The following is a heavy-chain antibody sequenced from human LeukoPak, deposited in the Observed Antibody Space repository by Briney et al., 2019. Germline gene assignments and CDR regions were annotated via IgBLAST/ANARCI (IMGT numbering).Heavy chain of an antibody. J-gene: IGHJ6*03. D-gene: IGHD1-14*01. CDR2: IYYSGST. CDR3: ARHEPYYYYMDV. Sequence: SETLSLTCTVSGGSISSFYWSWIRQPPGKGLEWIGSIYYSGSTYYNPSLKSRVTISVDTSKNQFSLKLSSVTAADTAVYYCARHEPYYYYMDVWGKGTTVTVSS. V-gene: IGHV4-39*01. CDR1: GGSISSFY.